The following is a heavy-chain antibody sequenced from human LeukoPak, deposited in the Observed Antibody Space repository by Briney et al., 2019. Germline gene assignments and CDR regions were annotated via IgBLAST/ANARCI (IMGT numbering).Heavy chain of an antibody. D-gene: IGHD3-10*02. CDR1: GYTFTNYW. J-gene: IGHJ3*01. CDR3: ARQRTTFDAIDV. V-gene: IGHV5-51*01. Sequence: GESLKISCRGSGYTFTNYWIAWVRQMPGKGLEYIGIISPGDSHVIYSPSFQDQVTISADKSLRSAYLQWSALKASDTAIYFCARQRTTFDAIDVWGQGTMVTVS. CDR2: ISPGDSHV.